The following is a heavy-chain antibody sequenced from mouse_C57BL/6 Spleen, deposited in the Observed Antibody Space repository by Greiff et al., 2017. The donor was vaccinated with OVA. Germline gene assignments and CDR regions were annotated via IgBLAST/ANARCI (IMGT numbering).Heavy chain of an antibody. V-gene: IGHV5-9-1*02. J-gene: IGHJ3*01. CDR1: GFTFSSYA. Sequence: EVKLMESGEGLVKPGGSLKLSCAASGFTFSSYAMSWVRQTPEKRLEWVAYISSGGDYIYYADTVKGRFTISRNNARNTLYLQMSSLKSEDTAMYYCTRLYDYDDGFAYWGQGTLVTVSA. CDR2: ISSGGDYI. D-gene: IGHD2-4*01. CDR3: TRLYDYDDGFAY.